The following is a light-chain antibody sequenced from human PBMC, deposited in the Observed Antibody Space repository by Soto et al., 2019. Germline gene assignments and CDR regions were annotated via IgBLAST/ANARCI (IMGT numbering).Light chain of an antibody. CDR2: GAS. CDR1: QSVTSSY. Sequence: EIVLTQSPGTLSLSPGERATLSCRASQSVTSSYIAWYQQKPGQAPRLLMFGASGRATGIPDRFSGSGSGTDFTLTISRLEPEDFAVYYCQQYGSSPLTFGGGTKVDIK. CDR3: QQYGSSPLT. V-gene: IGKV3-20*01. J-gene: IGKJ4*01.